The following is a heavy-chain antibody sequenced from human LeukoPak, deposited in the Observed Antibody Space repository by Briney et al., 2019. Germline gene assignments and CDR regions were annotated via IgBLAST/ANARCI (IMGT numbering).Heavy chain of an antibody. Sequence: SVTVSCKASGGTFSSYTITWVRQAPGQGLEWMGGIMPLFNTANYAQQFQGRVTMTTAESTSTAYLELRSLRFEDTAMYYCARVDRSHFYLDVWGKGTTVTVSS. V-gene: IGHV1-69*05. CDR1: GGTFSSYT. CDR2: IMPLFNTA. J-gene: IGHJ6*03. CDR3: ARVDRSHFYLDV.